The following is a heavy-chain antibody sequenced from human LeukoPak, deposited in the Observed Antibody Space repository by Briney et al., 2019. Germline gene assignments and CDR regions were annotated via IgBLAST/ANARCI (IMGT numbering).Heavy chain of an antibody. V-gene: IGHV4-59*01. CDR2: IYGSAST. D-gene: IGHD6-19*01. Sequence: SETLSLTCTVPGGSLSSYYWSWIWPPPGEGVVWIVYIYGSASTNYDPSLKRRVTITVDTSKNQFSLKLSSVTAAATAVYYCARVERWLVTDDWGQRTLVTVS. J-gene: IGHJ4*02. CDR1: GGSLSSYY. CDR3: ARVERWLVTDD.